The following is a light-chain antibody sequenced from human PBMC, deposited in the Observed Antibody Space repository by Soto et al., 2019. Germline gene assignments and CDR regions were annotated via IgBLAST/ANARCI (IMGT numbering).Light chain of an antibody. J-gene: IGKJ2*01. V-gene: IGKV3-15*01. CDR3: QQANNWPYT. CDR1: QSVSDN. CDR2: GAS. Sequence: EIVMTQSPATLSVSPGERATLSCRASQSVSDNLAWYKQKPGQAPRLLIYGASTRATGIPARFSGRGSGTEFPLTIRSLPSEDVAVSYRQQANNWPYTFGQGTKLDIK.